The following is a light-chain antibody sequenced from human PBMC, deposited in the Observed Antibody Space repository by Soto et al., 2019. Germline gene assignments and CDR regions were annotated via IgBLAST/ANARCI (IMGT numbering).Light chain of an antibody. Sequence: DIQMTQPPSSLSASVGDRVTITCRASQDISNYLAWFQLKPGKAPKSLIYDASSLQRGVPSRFSGSGSGTEFTLTISSLQPEDFATYYCQQFNTYPITFGGGTKVEIK. CDR2: DAS. V-gene: IGKV1-16*01. CDR3: QQFNTYPIT. CDR1: QDISNY. J-gene: IGKJ4*01.